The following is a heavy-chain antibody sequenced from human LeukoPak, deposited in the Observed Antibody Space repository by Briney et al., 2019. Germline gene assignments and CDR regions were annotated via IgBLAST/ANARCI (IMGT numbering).Heavy chain of an antibody. Sequence: SETLPLTCSVSGGSIRSYYWSWIRQPAGKKLEWIGRISSSGNTDYNPSLKSRLTMSVDTSKNQFSLKLNSVTAADTAVYYCAREGRSSTPGYWGQGTLVTVSS. V-gene: IGHV4-4*07. CDR1: GGSIRSYY. J-gene: IGHJ4*01. CDR2: ISSSGNT. D-gene: IGHD2-15*01. CDR3: AREGRSSTPGY.